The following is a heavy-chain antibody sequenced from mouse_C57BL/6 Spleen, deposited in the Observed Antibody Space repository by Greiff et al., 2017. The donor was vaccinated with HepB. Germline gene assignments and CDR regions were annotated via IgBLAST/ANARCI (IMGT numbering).Heavy chain of an antibody. Sequence: VQLVESGPELVKPGASVKLSCKASGYTFTSYDINWVKQRPGQGLEWIGWIYPRDGSTKYNEKFKGKATLTVDTSSSTAYMELHSLTSEDSAVYFCARFAGYDYDWYFDVWGTGTTVTVSS. CDR1: GYTFTSYD. J-gene: IGHJ1*03. D-gene: IGHD2-4*01. V-gene: IGHV1-85*01. CDR2: IYPRDGST. CDR3: ARFAGYDYDWYFDV.